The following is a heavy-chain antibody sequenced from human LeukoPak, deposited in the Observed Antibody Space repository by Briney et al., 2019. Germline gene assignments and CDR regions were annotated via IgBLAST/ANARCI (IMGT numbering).Heavy chain of an antibody. CDR3: ARGYSSSWYNWLDP. CDR1: GFTFNSYW. CDR2: INNDGSTT. D-gene: IGHD6-13*01. V-gene: IGHV3-74*01. Sequence: GGSLRLSCAASGFTFNSYWMHWVRQAPGKGLVWVSQINNDGSTTRYADSVEGRFPISRDNAENTLYLQMNSLRAEDAAVYYCARGYSSSWYNWLDPWGQGTLVTVSS. J-gene: IGHJ5*02.